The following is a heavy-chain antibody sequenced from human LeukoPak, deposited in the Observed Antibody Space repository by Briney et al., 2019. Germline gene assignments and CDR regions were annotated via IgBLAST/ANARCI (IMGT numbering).Heavy chain of an antibody. CDR1: GYIFSNYY. D-gene: IGHD1-26*01. V-gene: IGHV1-18*01. CDR3: ARVRRELLGWFDP. Sequence: ASVKVSCKASGYIFSNYYITWVRQAPGQGLEWMGWISGYNGNTNYAQTLQGRVTMTTDTSTSTTYMELRSLRSDDTAVYYCARVRRELLGWFDPWGQGTLVTVSS. CDR2: ISGYNGNT. J-gene: IGHJ5*02.